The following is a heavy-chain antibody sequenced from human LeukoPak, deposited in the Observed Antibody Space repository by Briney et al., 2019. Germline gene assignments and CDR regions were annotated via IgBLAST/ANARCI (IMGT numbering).Heavy chain of an antibody. J-gene: IGHJ6*03. Sequence: SETLSLTCTVSGGSISSYYWSWIRQPPGKGLEWIGYIYYSGSTNYNPSLKSRVTISVDTSKNQFSLKLSSVTAADTAVYYCARDDNYGDSNMDVWGKGTTVTVSS. V-gene: IGHV4-59*01. CDR1: GGSISSYY. D-gene: IGHD4-17*01. CDR3: ARDDNYGDSNMDV. CDR2: IYYSGST.